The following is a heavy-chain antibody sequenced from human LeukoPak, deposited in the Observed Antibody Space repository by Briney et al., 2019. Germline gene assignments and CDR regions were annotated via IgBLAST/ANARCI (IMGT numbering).Heavy chain of an antibody. CDR2: IYQSGST. V-gene: IGHV4-4*02. J-gene: IGHJ5*02. CDR3: ARGDRRITIFGVVITRNLWFDP. Sequence: SGTLSLTCAVSGDSIRSNTWWSWVRQPPGKGLEWIGEIYQSGSTNYNLSLKSRVTILEDKSKNEFYLKLYFVTAADTAVYYCARGDRRITIFGVVITRNLWFDPWGQGTLVTVSS. D-gene: IGHD3-3*01. CDR1: GDSIRSNTW.